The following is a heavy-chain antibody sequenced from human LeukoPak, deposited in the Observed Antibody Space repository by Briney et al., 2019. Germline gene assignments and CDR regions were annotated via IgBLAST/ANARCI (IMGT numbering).Heavy chain of an antibody. V-gene: IGHV4-30-2*01. J-gene: IGHJ4*02. Sequence: SQTLSLTCAVSGGSISSGGYSWSWIRQPPGKGLEWIGYIYHSGSTYYNPSLKSRVTISVDRSKNQFSLELSSVTAADTAVYYCARGRLLPNYWGQGTLVTVSS. CDR3: ARGRLLPNY. D-gene: IGHD2-15*01. CDR2: IYHSGST. CDR1: GGSISSGGYS.